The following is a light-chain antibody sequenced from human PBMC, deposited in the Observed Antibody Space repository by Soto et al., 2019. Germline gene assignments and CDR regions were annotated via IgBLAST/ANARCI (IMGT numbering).Light chain of an antibody. CDR1: QSVSMW. J-gene: IGKJ1*01. Sequence: DTQMTQSPSTLSASVGDRVTITCRASQSVSMWLAWYQQKSGKAPGLLIYAASELESGVPSRFSGSGSGTEFTLTISSLQPEDAATYYCQQYNTYLTWTFGQGTKVDIK. V-gene: IGKV1-5*01. CDR3: QQYNTYLTWT. CDR2: AAS.